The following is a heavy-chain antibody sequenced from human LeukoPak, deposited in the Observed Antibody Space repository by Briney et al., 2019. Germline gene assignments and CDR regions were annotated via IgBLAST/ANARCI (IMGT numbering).Heavy chain of an antibody. CDR1: GGSASSGSYY. D-gene: IGHD4-17*01. V-gene: IGHV4-61*01. J-gene: IGHJ4*02. CDR3: ARDQHGDYEGGFDY. Sequence: SETLSLTCTLSGGSASSGSYYWSWIRQPPGKGLKWIGYIYYSGSTNYNPSLKSRVTISVDTSKNQFSLKLSSVTAADTAVYYCARDQHGDYEGGFDYWGQGTLVTVSS. CDR2: IYYSGST.